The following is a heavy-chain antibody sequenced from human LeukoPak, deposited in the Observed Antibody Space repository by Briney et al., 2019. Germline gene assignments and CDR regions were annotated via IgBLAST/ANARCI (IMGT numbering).Heavy chain of an antibody. Sequence: KASETLSLTCTVSGGSISSSSYYWSWIRQPPGKGLEWIGYIYYSGSTNYNPSLKSRVTISVDTSKNQFSLKLSSVTAADTAVYYCARSRDTAMANLDYWGQGTLVTVSS. J-gene: IGHJ4*02. CDR1: GGSISSSSYY. CDR3: ARSRDTAMANLDY. D-gene: IGHD5-18*01. V-gene: IGHV4-61*01. CDR2: IYYSGST.